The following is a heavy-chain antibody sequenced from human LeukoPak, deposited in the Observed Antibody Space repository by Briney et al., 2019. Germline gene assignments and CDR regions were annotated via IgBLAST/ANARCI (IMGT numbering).Heavy chain of an antibody. CDR1: GFTFTSYA. D-gene: IGHD6-19*01. CDR2: INAGNGNT. V-gene: IGHV1-3*01. Sequence: GASVKVSCKASGFTFTSYAMHWVRQAPGQGLEWMGWINAGNGNTKYSQKFQGRVTNIRDTSATTTYMELSSLRSEDTAVYYCARHLIAVAVDYYYYGVDVWGQGTTVTVSS. CDR3: ARHLIAVAVDYYYYGVDV. J-gene: IGHJ6*02.